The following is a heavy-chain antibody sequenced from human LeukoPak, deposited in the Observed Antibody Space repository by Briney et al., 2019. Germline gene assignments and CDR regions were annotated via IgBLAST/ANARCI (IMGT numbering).Heavy chain of an antibody. Sequence: SETLSLTCTVSGHSISSTYYWGWIRQPPGKGLEWIGSIYHSGNTYYNPSPKSRVTISVDTSKNQFSLKLSSVTAAETAVYYCARGRYDFWSSYFDYWGQGTLVTVSS. CDR1: GHSISSTYY. CDR2: IYHSGNT. V-gene: IGHV4-38-2*02. CDR3: ARGRYDFWSSYFDY. J-gene: IGHJ4*02. D-gene: IGHD3-3*01.